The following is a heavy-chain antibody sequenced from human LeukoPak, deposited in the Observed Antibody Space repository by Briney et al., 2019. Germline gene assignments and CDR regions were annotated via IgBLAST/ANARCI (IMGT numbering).Heavy chain of an antibody. CDR3: AASRGLLWFGELDY. V-gene: IGHV1-58*02. CDR2: IVVGSGNT. J-gene: IGHJ4*02. Sequence: SVKVSCKASGFTFTSSAMQWERQARGQRLEWIGWIVVGSGNTNYAQKFQERVTITRDMSTSTAYMELSSLRSEDTAVYYCAASRGLLWFGELDYWGQGTLVTVSS. D-gene: IGHD3-10*01. CDR1: GFTFTSSA.